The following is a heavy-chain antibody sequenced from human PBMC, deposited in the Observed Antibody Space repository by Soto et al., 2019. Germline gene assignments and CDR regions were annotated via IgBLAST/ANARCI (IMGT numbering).Heavy chain of an antibody. CDR3: AREIVVRVCLLAFDI. CDR2: IIPIFGTA. CDR1: GGTFSSYA. D-gene: IGHD2-2*01. J-gene: IGHJ3*02. V-gene: IGHV1-69*01. Sequence: QVQLVQSGAEVKKPGSSVKVSCKASGGTFSSYAISWVRQAPGQGLEWMGGIIPIFGTANYAQKLQGRVTITADESTSTADMELSSLRAEDTAVYYCAREIVVRVCLLAFDIWGQGTMVTVSS.